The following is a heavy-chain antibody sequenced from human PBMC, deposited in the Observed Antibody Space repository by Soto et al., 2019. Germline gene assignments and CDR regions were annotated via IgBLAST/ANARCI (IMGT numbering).Heavy chain of an antibody. J-gene: IGHJ4*02. D-gene: IGHD2-21*01. CDR1: GGTFSSYT. CDR3: TFARDCGGDCHPTGFSLVEDY. V-gene: IGHV1-69*02. Sequence: ASVKVSCKASGGTFSSYTISWVRQAPGQGLEWMGRIIPILGIANYAQKFLGRVTITADKSTSTAYMELSSLRSEDTAVYYCTFARDCGGDCHPTGFSLVEDYWGQGTLVTVSS. CDR2: IIPILGIA.